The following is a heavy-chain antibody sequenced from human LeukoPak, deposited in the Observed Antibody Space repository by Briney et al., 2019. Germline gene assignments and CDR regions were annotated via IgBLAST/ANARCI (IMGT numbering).Heavy chain of an antibody. Sequence: PSETLSLTCTVSGGSISSSSYYWGWIRQPPGKGLEWIGSIYYSGSTYYNPSLKSRVTISVDTSKNQFSLKLSSVTAADTALYYCARMSSGYPYYFDYWGQGTLVTVSS. J-gene: IGHJ4*02. CDR2: IYYSGST. CDR1: GGSISSSSYY. CDR3: ARMSSGYPYYFDY. D-gene: IGHD3-22*01. V-gene: IGHV4-39*07.